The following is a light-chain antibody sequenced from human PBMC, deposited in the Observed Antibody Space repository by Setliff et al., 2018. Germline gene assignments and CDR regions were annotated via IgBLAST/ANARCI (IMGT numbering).Light chain of an antibody. Sequence: LTQPAAVSGSPGQSITISCTGTSSDVGGYDYVSWYQQHPGKAPKLMIYEVSKRPSGVSDRFSGSKSGNTASLTISGLQAGDEADYYCLSYTSKTTHALFGGGT. CDR2: EVS. J-gene: IGLJ2*01. V-gene: IGLV2-14*03. CDR3: LSYTSKTTHAL. CDR1: SSDVGGYDY.